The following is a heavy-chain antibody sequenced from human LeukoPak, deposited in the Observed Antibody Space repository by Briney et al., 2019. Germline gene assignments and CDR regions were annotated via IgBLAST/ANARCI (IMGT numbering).Heavy chain of an antibody. CDR2: ISGSGGGT. CDR3: AKALGSGYDSTFPLDY. J-gene: IGHJ4*02. CDR1: GFTFSSYA. D-gene: IGHD5-12*01. Sequence: PGGSLRLSCAASGFTFSSYAMSWVRQAPGKGLDWVSAISGSGGGTYYADSVKGRFTISRDNSKNTLYLQMNSLRAEDTAVYYCAKALGSGYDSTFPLDYWGQGTLVTFSS. V-gene: IGHV3-23*01.